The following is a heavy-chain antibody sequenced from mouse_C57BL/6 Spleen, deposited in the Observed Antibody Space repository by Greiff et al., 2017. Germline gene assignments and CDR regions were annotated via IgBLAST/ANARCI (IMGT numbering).Heavy chain of an antibody. D-gene: IGHD2-4*01. J-gene: IGHJ3*01. Sequence: VQLKQSGPELVKPGASVKIPCKASGYTFTDYNMDWVKQSHGKSLEWIGDINPNNGGTIYNQKFKGKATLTVDKSSSTAYMELRSLTSEDTAVYYCAIYYDYAWFAYWGQGTLVTVSA. CDR1: GYTFTDYN. V-gene: IGHV1-18*01. CDR2: INPNNGGT. CDR3: AIYYDYAWFAY.